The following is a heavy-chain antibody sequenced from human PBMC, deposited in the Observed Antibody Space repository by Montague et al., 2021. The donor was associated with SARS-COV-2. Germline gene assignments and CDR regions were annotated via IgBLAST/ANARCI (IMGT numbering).Heavy chain of an antibody. J-gene: IGHJ3*02. CDR2: IYWDDDK. CDR3: AHSYYDILTGYLDAFDI. D-gene: IGHD3-9*01. Sequence: PALVKPTQTLTLTCTFSGFSLSTSGVGVGWIRQPPGKALEWLALIYWDDDKRYSPSLKSRLTITKDTSKNQVVLTMTNMDPVDTATYYYAHSYYDILTGYLDAFDIWGQGTMVTVSS. V-gene: IGHV2-5*02. CDR1: GFSLSTSGVG.